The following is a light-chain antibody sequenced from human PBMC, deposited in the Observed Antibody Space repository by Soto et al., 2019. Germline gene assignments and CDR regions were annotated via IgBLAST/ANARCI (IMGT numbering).Light chain of an antibody. J-gene: IGKJ3*01. CDR1: QSFSSNY. CDR2: GAS. CDR3: HQYGTPPPT. V-gene: IGKV3-20*01. Sequence: EIVLTQAPGTLSLSTGERATLSCRARQSFSSNYLAWYQQKPCQAPRLRMYGASVRATGIPDRFSGSGSGPDFTVNIIRLETHECGLDCCHQYGTPPPTFGPGTKVDI.